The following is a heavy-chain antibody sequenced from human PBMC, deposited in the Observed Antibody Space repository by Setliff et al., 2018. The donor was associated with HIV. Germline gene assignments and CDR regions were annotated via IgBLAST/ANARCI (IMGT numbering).Heavy chain of an antibody. CDR3: AIGGFATGAFDI. CDR2: INPNSGGT. CDR1: GYTFIGDY. V-gene: IGHV1-2*02. D-gene: IGHD2-15*01. Sequence: ASVKVSCKASGYTFIGDYMHWVRQAPGQGLEWMGWINPNSGGTNFAQKFQGRVTMTRDTSISTAYMELSRLRSDDTAVYYCAIGGFATGAFDIWGQGTMVTVSS. J-gene: IGHJ3*02.